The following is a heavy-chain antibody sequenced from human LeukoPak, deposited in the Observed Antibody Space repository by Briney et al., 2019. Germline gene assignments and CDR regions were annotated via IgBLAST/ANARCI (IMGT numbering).Heavy chain of an antibody. Sequence: GGSLRLSCAASGFTFSDAWMNWVRQAPGKGLEWVAVIWSDGTNQYYADSVKGRFTISRDDSGNTVYLQMNSLRPEDTGVYYCARDAQRGFDYSNSLEYWGQGTPVTVST. D-gene: IGHD4-11*01. V-gene: IGHV3-33*08. J-gene: IGHJ4*02. CDR2: IWSDGTNQ. CDR3: ARDAQRGFDYSNSLEY. CDR1: GFTFSDAW.